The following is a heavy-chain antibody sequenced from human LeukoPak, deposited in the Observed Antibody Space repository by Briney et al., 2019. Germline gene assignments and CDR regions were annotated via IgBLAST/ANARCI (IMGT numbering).Heavy chain of an antibody. CDR3: ARDQGSYDRRLDY. CDR2: IYYSGST. J-gene: IGHJ4*02. V-gene: IGHV4-59*01. Sequence: SETLSLTCSVSGGSISSYYWSWIRQPPGKGLEWIGSIYYSGSTNYNPSLKSRVTISVDTSKNQFSLNLTSVTAADTAVHYCARDQGSYDRRLDYWGQGTLVTVSS. D-gene: IGHD5-12*01. CDR1: GGSISSYY.